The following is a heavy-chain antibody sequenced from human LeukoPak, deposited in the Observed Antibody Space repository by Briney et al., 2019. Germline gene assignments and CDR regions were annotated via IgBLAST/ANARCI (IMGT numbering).Heavy chain of an antibody. CDR3: NNWNVDYFDY. V-gene: IGHV4-39*01. J-gene: IGHJ4*02. CDR1: GGSISSSSYY. CDR2: IYYSGST. D-gene: IGHD1-20*01. Sequence: SETLSLTCTVSGGSISSSSYYWGWIRQPPGKGLEWIGSIYYSGSTYYNPSLKSRVTISVDTSKNQFSLKLSSVTAADTAVYYCNNWNVDYFDYWGQGTLVTVSS.